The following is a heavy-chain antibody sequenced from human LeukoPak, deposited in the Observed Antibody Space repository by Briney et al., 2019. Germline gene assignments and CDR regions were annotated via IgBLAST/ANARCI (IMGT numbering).Heavy chain of an antibody. V-gene: IGHV4-34*01. J-gene: IGHJ4*02. CDR1: GASVTTSY. CDR2: ISHSGST. Sequence: SETLSLTCAVSGASVTTSYWSWIRQPPGKELEWIGEISHSGSTNYNPSLQSRVTISVDASKNHFSLRLSSVTAADTSVYYCVMAIVRGVKITLGHWGQGALVTVSS. D-gene: IGHD3-10*01. CDR3: VMAIVRGVKITLGH.